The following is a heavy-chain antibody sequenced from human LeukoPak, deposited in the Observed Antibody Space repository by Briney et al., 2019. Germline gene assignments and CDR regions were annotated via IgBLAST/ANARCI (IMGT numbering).Heavy chain of an antibody. J-gene: IGHJ4*02. D-gene: IGHD5-18*01. V-gene: IGHV4-38-2*02. Sequence: SETLSLTCTVSGYSISSGYYWGWIRQPPGKGLEWIGSIYHSGSTYFNPSLKSRVTISVDTSKNQFSLKLSSVTAADTAVYYCASGYSYGYGGEYWGQGTLVTVSS. CDR3: ASGYSYGYGGEY. CDR2: IYHSGST. CDR1: GYSISSGYY.